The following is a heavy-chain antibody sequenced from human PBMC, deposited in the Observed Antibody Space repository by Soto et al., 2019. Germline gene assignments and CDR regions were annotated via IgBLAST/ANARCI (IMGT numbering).Heavy chain of an antibody. CDR3: ARNDPQPLTTSFAMLCNGGRHFDL. Sequence: GGSLRLSCAASGFTFCNCDMHWVRQASGKGLEWVSAIGTAGDTYYLDSVKGRFTISRENGKNSLYLQMNSLRAEDTAVYYCARNDPQPLTTSFAMLCNGGRHFDLWGRGTLVTVSS. D-gene: IGHD3-3*01. CDR2: IGTAGDT. CDR1: GFTFCNCD. V-gene: IGHV3-13*01. J-gene: IGHJ2*01.